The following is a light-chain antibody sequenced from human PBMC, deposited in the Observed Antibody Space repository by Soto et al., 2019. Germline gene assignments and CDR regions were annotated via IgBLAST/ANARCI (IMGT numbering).Light chain of an antibody. J-gene: IGLJ7*01. CDR1: SGAVSARYY. CDR3: VLYMKGDIRV. CDR2: SGD. V-gene: IGLV8-61*01. Sequence: QTVVTQEASLSVSPGGTVTLTCGLTSGAVSARYYPSWYRQDPGQTPRTLIYSGDIRSSGVPDRFSGSILGSKAALTVTGAQADDESVYYCVLYMKGDIRVFGGGTQLTVL.